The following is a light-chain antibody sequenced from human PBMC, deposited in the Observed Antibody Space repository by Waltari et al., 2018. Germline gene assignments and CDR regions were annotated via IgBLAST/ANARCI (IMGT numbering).Light chain of an antibody. CDR1: QNINNF. J-gene: IGKJ4*01. Sequence: DIQMTQSPSSLSASVGDRVTITCRASQNINNFLNWYQQKPGKAPKLLIYRASSLQGGVPSRFSGSGSGTDFTLTVSSLQPDDFATYYCQQTYITPLTFGGGTKAENK. CDR2: RAS. V-gene: IGKV1-39*01. CDR3: QQTYITPLT.